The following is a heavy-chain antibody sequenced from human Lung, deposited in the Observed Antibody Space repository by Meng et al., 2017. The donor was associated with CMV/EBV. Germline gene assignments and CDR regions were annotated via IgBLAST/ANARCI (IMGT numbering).Heavy chain of an antibody. CDR2: IYPGDSDT. J-gene: IGHJ5*02. CDR3: ARQPNNWFDP. CDR1: GYSFTCYW. Sequence: KISFKVFGYSFTCYWIGWLRQMPGKGLEWMGIIYPGDSDTRYSPSFQGQVTISVDKSVSTAYLEWSSLKASDTAMYYCARQPNNWFDPWGQGTLVTVSS. V-gene: IGHV5-51*01.